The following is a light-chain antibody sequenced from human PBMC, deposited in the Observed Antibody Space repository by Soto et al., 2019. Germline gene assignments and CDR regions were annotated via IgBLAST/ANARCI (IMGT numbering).Light chain of an antibody. J-gene: IGLJ1*01. Sequence: QSVLTQPPSASGTPGQRVTISCSGSSSNIGSNYVYWYQLLPGTAPKLLIYRNNQRASGVPDRISGSKSGTSASLAISGLRSEDEADYYCAAWDDSLTGYVFGTGTKVTVL. V-gene: IGLV1-47*01. CDR1: SSNIGSNY. CDR3: AAWDDSLTGYV. CDR2: RNN.